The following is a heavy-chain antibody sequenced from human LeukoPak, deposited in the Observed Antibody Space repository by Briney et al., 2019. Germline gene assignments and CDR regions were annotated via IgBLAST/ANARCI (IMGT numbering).Heavy chain of an antibody. CDR2: INPSGGST. V-gene: IGHV1-46*01. D-gene: IGHD3-3*01. J-gene: IGHJ5*02. Sequence: ASVKVSCKASGYTFTNYHMHWVRQAPGQGLEWMGIINPSGGSTNYAQKFQGRVTMTRDMSTSTVYMELSSLRSEDTAVYYCAREAVTISGLVRTQTTKSPHRFDPWGQGTLVTVSS. CDR1: GYTFTNYH. CDR3: AREAVTISGLVRTQTTKSPHRFDP.